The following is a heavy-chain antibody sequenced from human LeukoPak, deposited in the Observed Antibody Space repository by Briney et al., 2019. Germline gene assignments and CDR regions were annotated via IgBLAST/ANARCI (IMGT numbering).Heavy chain of an antibody. Sequence: GGSLRLSCAASGFTFDDYGLNWVRQTPGKGLEWVSSISGSGDSTFYADSVKGRFSISRDNSKNTLYLQVNGLRTEDTAVYYCAKDRLLNCRGDCYIFDYWGQGTVVTVSS. D-gene: IGHD2-21*02. V-gene: IGHV3-23*01. CDR3: AKDRLLNCRGDCYIFDY. J-gene: IGHJ4*02. CDR2: ISGSGDST. CDR1: GFTFDDYG.